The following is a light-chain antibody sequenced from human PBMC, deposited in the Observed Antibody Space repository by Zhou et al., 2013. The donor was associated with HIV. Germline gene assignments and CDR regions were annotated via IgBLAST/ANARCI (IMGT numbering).Light chain of an antibody. Sequence: IQLTQSPSSLSASVGDRVTITCRASQGISSFLAWYQQKPGKAPRLLIQKASTLESGVPSRFSGSGSGTEFTLSISGLQPDDVATYYCQQYNSLWTFGQGTKVEI. CDR1: QGISSF. J-gene: IGKJ1*01. CDR2: KAS. CDR3: QQYNSLWT. V-gene: IGKV1-9*01.